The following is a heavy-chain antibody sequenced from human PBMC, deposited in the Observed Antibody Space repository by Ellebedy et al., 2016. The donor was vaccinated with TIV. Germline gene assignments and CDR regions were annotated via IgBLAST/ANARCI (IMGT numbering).Heavy chain of an antibody. D-gene: IGHD3-22*01. CDR1: GGSFSGYY. CDR2: INHSGST. Sequence: MPSETLSLTCAVYGGSFSGYYWSWIRQPPGKGLEWNGEINHSGSTNYNPSLKSRVTVSVDTSKNQFSLKLSSVTAADTAVYYCARGYDSSGYYDYWGQGTLVTVSS. J-gene: IGHJ4*02. CDR3: ARGYDSSGYYDY. V-gene: IGHV4-34*01.